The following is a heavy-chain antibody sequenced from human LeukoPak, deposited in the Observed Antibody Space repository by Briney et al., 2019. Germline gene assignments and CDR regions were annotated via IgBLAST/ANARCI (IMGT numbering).Heavy chain of an antibody. V-gene: IGHV4-39*07. CDR3: ARDSGPRPFDY. J-gene: IGHJ4*02. CDR1: GGSISSSSYY. D-gene: IGHD3-10*01. Sequence: PSETLSLTCTVSGGSISSSSYYWGWIRQPPGKGLEWIGSIYYSGSTYYNPSLKSRVTISVDTSKNQFSLKLSSVTAADTAVYYCARDSGPRPFDYWGQGTLVTVSS. CDR2: IYYSGST.